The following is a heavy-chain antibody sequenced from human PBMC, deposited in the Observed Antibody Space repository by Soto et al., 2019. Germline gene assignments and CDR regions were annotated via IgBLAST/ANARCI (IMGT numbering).Heavy chain of an antibody. CDR3: TTPGYGDYVHYYYYGMDV. D-gene: IGHD4-17*01. CDR2: IKSKTDGGTT. V-gene: IGHV3-15*07. Sequence: GGSLRLSCAGSGFTFSNAWMNWVRQAPGKGLEWIGRIKSKTDGGTTDYAATVKGRFTISRDDSKITLYLQMNSLNTEDTAVYYCTTPGYGDYVHYYYYGMDVWGQGTTVTVSS. CDR1: GFTFSNAW. J-gene: IGHJ6*02.